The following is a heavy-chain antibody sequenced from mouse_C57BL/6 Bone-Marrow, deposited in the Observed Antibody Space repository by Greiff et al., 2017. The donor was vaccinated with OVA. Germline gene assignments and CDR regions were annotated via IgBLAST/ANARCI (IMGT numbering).Heavy chain of an antibody. V-gene: IGHV5-2*01. CDR3: ARRIVTTGAMDY. CDR1: EYEFPSHD. D-gene: IGHD2-5*01. CDR2: INSDGGST. J-gene: IGHJ4*01. Sequence: EVKLVESGGGLVQPGESLKLSCESDEYEFPSHDMSWVRKTPEKRLELVAAINSDGGSTYYPDTMERRFIISRDNTKKTLYLQMSSLRSEDTALYYCARRIVTTGAMDYWGQGTSVTVSS.